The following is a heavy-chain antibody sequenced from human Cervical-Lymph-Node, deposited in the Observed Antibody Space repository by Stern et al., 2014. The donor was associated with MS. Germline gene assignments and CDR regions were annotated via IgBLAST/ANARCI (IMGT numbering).Heavy chain of an antibody. V-gene: IGHV4-59*01. CDR2: IYYSGST. CDR3: ARSVSMDV. Sequence: QVQLQESGPGLVKPSETLSLTCTVSGGSIRSYYWNWIRQPPGKALEWIGYIYYSGSTNYNPSLKSRVTISVDTSKNQFSLKVSSVTAADTAVYYCARSVSMDVWGQGTTVTVYS. CDR1: GGSIRSYY. J-gene: IGHJ6*02.